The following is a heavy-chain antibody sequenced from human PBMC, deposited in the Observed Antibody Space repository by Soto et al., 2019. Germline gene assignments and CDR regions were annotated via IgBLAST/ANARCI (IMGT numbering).Heavy chain of an antibody. CDR1: GFSLSSYE. CDR3: ARVRYSGYEDGMDV. Sequence: EVQLVESGGGLVQPGGALRLSFAASGFSLSSYEMNWVRQAPGKGLEWVSYISETGSAIYYADSVKGRFTISRDNAKNSLYLQMNSLRAEDTAVYYCARVRYSGYEDGMDVWGQGTTVTVSS. D-gene: IGHD5-12*01. V-gene: IGHV3-48*03. J-gene: IGHJ6*02. CDR2: ISETGSAI.